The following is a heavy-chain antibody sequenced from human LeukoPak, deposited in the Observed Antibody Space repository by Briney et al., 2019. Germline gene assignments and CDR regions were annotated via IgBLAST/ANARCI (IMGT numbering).Heavy chain of an antibody. V-gene: IGHV3-21*03. J-gene: IGHJ4*02. Sequence: GGSLRLSCVASGFAFNTYTMNWVRQPPGKGLEWVSSISSSNTYIYYADSVKGRFTISRDNAKNSLYLQMSSLKTEDTAVYYCTTDISAVLYWGQGTLVTVSS. CDR3: TTDISAVLY. D-gene: IGHD1-14*01. CDR1: GFAFNTYT. CDR2: ISSSNTYI.